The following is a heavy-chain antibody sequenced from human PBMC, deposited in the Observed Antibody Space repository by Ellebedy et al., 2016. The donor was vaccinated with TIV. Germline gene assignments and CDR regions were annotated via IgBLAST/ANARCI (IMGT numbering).Heavy chain of an antibody. CDR2: IHPNSGGT. V-gene: IGHV1-2*02. CDR1: GYTFTGYY. D-gene: IGHD7-27*01. Sequence: AASVKVSCKASGYTFTGYYMHWVRQAPGQGLEWMGWIHPNSGGTNYAQKFQGRVTMTRDTSISTAYMELSRLRSDDTAVYYCARGGKYGDPSLLYYYYYGMDVWGQGTTVTVSS. J-gene: IGHJ6*02. CDR3: ARGGKYGDPSLLYYYYYGMDV.